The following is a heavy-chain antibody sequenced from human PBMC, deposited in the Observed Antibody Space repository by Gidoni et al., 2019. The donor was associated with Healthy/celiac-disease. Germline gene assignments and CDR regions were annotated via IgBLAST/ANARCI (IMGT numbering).Heavy chain of an antibody. CDR2: ISSSSSTI. D-gene: IGHD3-10*01. Sequence: EVQLVESGGGLVQPGGSLRLSCAASGFHFSSFSMNWVRQAPGKGLEWVSYISSSSSTIYYADSVKGRFTISRDNAKNSLYLQMNSLRAEDTAVYYCARNYYGSGSYYSYYGMDVWGQGTTVTVSS. V-gene: IGHV3-48*04. CDR1: GFHFSSFS. J-gene: IGHJ6*02. CDR3: ARNYYGSGSYYSYYGMDV.